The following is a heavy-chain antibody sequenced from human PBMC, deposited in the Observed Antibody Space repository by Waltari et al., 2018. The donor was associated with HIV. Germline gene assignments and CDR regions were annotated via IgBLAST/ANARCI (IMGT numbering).Heavy chain of an antibody. CDR1: GGSINSNRYY. D-gene: IGHD5-18*01. CDR3: ARRLTYSYDASLLEFDY. J-gene: IGHJ4*02. CDR2: VYYTGST. Sequence: QLQLQESGPGLVKPSETLSLTCTVSGGSINSNRYYWAWIRQPPGKGLECIGNVYYTGSTFYNPSLKNRVTISIDPSKNQFSLSLSSVTAADTAVYYCARRLTYSYDASLLEFDYWGQGTLVTVSS. V-gene: IGHV4-39*01.